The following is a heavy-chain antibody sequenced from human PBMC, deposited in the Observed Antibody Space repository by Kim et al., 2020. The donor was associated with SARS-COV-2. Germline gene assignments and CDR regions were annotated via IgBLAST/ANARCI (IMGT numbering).Heavy chain of an antibody. CDR3: AKGTSTGCYSALDS. V-gene: IGHV3-23*01. CDR1: GFTFSSYA. CDR2: IVSGSGGST. J-gene: IGHJ4*02. Sequence: GGSLRLSCAASGFTFSSYAMSWVRQAPGKGLEWVSAIVSGSGGSTYYAVSVRGRFNVSRDNSMNTLYLQMNSLRAEDTAVYYCAKGTSTGCYSALDSWGQGALVIVSS. D-gene: IGHD2-2*02.